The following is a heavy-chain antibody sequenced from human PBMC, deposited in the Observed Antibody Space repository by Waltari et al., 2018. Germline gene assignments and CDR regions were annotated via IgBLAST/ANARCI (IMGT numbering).Heavy chain of an antibody. D-gene: IGHD6-19*01. CDR3: ARLAVAGPDVFSYFYGMDV. V-gene: IGHV3-53*02. CDR1: GFTDSTNS. CDR2: IHIPSTT. Sequence: EVQLVETGGGLIQPGGSLRLSCAASGFTDSTNSMHWVRQAPGKGLEWVSVIHIPSTTYYADSVKGRFTMSRDNSKNTLSLQMNSLRDEDTAVYYCARLAVAGPDVFSYFYGMDVWGQGTTVTVSS. J-gene: IGHJ6*02.